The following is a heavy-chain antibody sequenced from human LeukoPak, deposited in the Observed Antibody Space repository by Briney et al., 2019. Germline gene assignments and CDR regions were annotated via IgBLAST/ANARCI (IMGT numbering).Heavy chain of an antibody. Sequence: SETLSLTCTVSGGSISSYYWSWIRQPPGKGLEWIGYIYYSGSTNYNPSLKSRVTISVDTSKNQFSLKLSSVTAADTAVYYCARHEPHPCYDYVWGSYRSYYFDYWGQGTLVTVSS. CDR3: ARHEPHPCYDYVWGSYRSYYFDY. CDR1: GGSISSYY. CDR2: IYYSGST. V-gene: IGHV4-59*08. J-gene: IGHJ4*02. D-gene: IGHD3-16*02.